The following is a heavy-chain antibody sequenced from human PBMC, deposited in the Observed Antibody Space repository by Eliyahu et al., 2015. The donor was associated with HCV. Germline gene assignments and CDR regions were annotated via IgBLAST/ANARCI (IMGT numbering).Heavy chain of an antibody. CDR2: INXSGST. J-gene: IGHJ3*02. CDR3: ATGSWHNDPDAFDI. D-gene: IGHD1-26*01. Sequence: QVQLQQWGAGLXKPSETLSLTCAXXGXSFSGYYWSWIRQPPGKGLEWIGEINXSGSTNYNPSLKSRVTISVDTSKNQFSLKLSSVTAADTAVYYCATGSWHNDPDAFDIWGQGTMVTVSS. V-gene: IGHV4-34*01. CDR1: GXSFSGYY.